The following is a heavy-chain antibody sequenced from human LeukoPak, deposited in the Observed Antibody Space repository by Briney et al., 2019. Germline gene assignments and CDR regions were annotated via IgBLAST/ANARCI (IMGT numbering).Heavy chain of an antibody. CDR2: ITISGHTT. CDR3: ARGDPHADL. CDR1: GFDLNTYE. J-gene: IGHJ5*02. Sequence: PGGSLRLSCAASGFDLNTYEMNWVRQAPGKGLEWIADITISGHTTNYADSVKGRFTISRDNAGTSLYLQMNSLRVEDTGVYYCARGDPHADLWGQGTLVTVSS. V-gene: IGHV3-48*03.